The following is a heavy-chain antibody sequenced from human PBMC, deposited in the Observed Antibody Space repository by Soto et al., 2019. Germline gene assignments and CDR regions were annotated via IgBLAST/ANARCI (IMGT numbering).Heavy chain of an antibody. CDR3: AHNFVLDPRGENWFEP. D-gene: IGHD3-10*01. CDR2: IYWDDDK. CDR1: GCSLSTRRVG. V-gene: IGHV2-5*02. J-gene: IGHJ5*02. Sequence: YGPSLGNATESRRLTCNFYGCSLSTRRVGVGGIRQPPGKALEWLALIYWDDDKRYSPSLKSRLTITKDTSKNQVVLTMTNMDPVDTATYYCAHNFVLDPRGENWFEPWGPGTLLTLTS.